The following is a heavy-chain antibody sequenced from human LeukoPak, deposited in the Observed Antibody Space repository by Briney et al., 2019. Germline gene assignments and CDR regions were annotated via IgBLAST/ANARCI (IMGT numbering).Heavy chain of an antibody. CDR2: MYNSGST. D-gene: IGHD4-17*01. CDR3: ARGIESYGDYGY. J-gene: IGHJ4*02. CDR1: GGSISGSY. Sequence: PSETMSLTCTVSGGSISGSYWSWIRQPPGKGLEWIAYMYNSGSTNYNPSLKSRVTISVDTSKNQFSLKLSSLTAADTAIYYCARGIESYGDYGYWGQGILVTVSS. V-gene: IGHV4-59*01.